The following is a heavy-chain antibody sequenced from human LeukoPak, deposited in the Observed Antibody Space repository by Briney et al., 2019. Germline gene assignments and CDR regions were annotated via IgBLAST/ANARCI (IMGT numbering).Heavy chain of an antibody. Sequence: GRSLRLSCAASGFTFDDYAVHWVRQAPGKGLEWVSGISWNSGSIGYADSVKGRFTISRDNAKNSLYLQMNSLRAEDTALYYCANIVRDYWGQGTLVTVSS. CDR1: GFTFDDYA. V-gene: IGHV3-9*01. CDR2: ISWNSGSI. J-gene: IGHJ4*02. CDR3: ANIVRDY. D-gene: IGHD3-16*02.